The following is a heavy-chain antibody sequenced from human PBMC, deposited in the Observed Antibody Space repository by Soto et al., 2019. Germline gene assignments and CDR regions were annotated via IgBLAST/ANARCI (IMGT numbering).Heavy chain of an antibody. CDR1: RFTFSSYA. Sequence: EVQLLESGGGLVQPGGSLRLSCAASRFTFSSYAMNWVRQAPGKGLEWVSIISDSSDTTYYADSVKGRFTISRDNSKNTVYLQTNSLSVAATALYYCAKGHLRPNGDYSYIDYWGQGTLVTVSS. V-gene: IGHV3-23*01. D-gene: IGHD2-8*01. CDR3: AKGHLRPNGDYSYIDY. CDR2: ISDSSDTT. J-gene: IGHJ4*02.